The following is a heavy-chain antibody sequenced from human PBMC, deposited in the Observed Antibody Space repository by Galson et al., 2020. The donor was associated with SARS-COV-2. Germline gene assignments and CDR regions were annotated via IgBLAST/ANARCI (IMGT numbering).Heavy chain of an antibody. J-gene: IGHJ4*02. V-gene: IGHV3-74*01. CDR2: IKSDGSIT. D-gene: IGHD1-26*01. CDR1: GFTFSTYW. Sequence: DETGGSLRLSCAASGFTFSTYWMDWVRQAPGKGLVWVSRIKSDGSITNYADSVRGRFTISRDNAKNTLYLQMNSLRDEDTAVYYCASLGAPTSDFWGQGTLVTVSS. CDR3: ASLGAPTSDF.